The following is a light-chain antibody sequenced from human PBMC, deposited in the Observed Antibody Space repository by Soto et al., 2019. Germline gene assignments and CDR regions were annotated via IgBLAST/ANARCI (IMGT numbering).Light chain of an antibody. CDR1: SSDVGGYNY. CDR3: SSYTSRSTRVV. J-gene: IGLJ2*01. CDR2: DVS. Sequence: QSALTQPASVSGSPGQSITISCTGTSSDVGGYNYVSWYQQHPGKAPKLMIYDVSNRPSGVSNRFSGSKSGNTASLTISGLQAEDEADYYCSSYTSRSTRVVFGGGTKVNVL. V-gene: IGLV2-14*01.